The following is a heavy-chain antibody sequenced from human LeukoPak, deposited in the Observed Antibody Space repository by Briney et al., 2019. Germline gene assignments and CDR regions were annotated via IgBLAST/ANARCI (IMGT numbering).Heavy chain of an antibody. CDR2: INHSGST. CDR3: ARLEMATILVDY. J-gene: IGHJ4*02. CDR1: GGSFSGYY. D-gene: IGHD5-24*01. Sequence: PSETLSLTCAVYGGSFSGYYWSWIRQPSGKGLEWIGEINHSGSTNYNPSLKSRVTISVDTSKNQFSLKLSSVTAADTAVYYCARLEMATILVDYWGQGTLVTVSS. V-gene: IGHV4-34*01.